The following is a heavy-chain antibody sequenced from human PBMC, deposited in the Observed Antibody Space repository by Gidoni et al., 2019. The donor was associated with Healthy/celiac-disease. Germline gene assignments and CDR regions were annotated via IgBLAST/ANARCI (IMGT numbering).Heavy chain of an antibody. Sequence: QVQLVQSGAEVKKPGSSVKVSCKASGGTFSSYAISWVRQAPGQGLEWMGGIIPILGTANYAQKFQGRVTITADESTSTAYMELSSLRSEDTAVYYCARTYYYGSGSYYTLDYWGQGTLVTVSS. D-gene: IGHD3-10*01. CDR3: ARTYYYGSGSYYTLDY. V-gene: IGHV1-69*01. J-gene: IGHJ4*02. CDR2: IIPILGTA. CDR1: GGTFSSYA.